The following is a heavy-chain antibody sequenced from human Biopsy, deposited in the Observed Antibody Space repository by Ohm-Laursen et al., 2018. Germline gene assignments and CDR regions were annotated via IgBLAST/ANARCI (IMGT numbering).Heavy chain of an antibody. V-gene: IGHV1-2*02. CDR3: AKVGFSSTWPPDRHDAFDI. CDR2: INPDSGGT. J-gene: IGHJ3*02. Sequence: ASVKVSCKASAYTLTDYYLHWVRQAPGQGLEWMGWINPDSGGTNYAQKFQGRVTMTRDTSISTVQVELSSLRSDDTAVYYCAKVGFSSTWPPDRHDAFDIWGQGTMVTVSS. CDR1: AYTLTDYY. D-gene: IGHD6-13*01.